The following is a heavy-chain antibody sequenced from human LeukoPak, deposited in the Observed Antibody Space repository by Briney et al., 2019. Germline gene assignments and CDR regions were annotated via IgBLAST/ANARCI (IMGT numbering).Heavy chain of an antibody. D-gene: IGHD3-10*01. J-gene: IGHJ4*02. CDR3: ARAQAYYYGSGSYYLDY. CDR2: IYSGGST. Sequence: GGSLRLSCAASGFTVSSNYMSWVRQAPGKGLEWVSVIYSGGSTYYADSVKGRFTISRDNSKNTLYLQMNSLRAEDTAVYYCARAQAYYYGSGSYYLDYWGQGTLVTVSS. V-gene: IGHV3-53*01. CDR1: GFTVSSNY.